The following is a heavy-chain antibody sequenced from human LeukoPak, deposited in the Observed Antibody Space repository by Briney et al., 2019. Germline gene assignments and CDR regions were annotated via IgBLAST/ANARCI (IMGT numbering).Heavy chain of an antibody. CDR1: GDSINSDYY. Sequence: PSETLSLTCTVSGDSINSDYYWGWTRQPPGKGLEWVGSMYHSGTTHYSPSLKSRVTISMDTSKNQLSLNLTSVTAADTAVYFCVRDRYSDSSGYDYWGQGTLVTVSS. CDR2: MYHSGTT. CDR3: VRDRYSDSSGYDY. V-gene: IGHV4-38-2*02. J-gene: IGHJ4*02. D-gene: IGHD3-22*01.